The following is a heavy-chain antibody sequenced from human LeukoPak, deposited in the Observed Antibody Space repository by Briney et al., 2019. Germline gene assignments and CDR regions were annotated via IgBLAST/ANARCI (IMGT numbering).Heavy chain of an antibody. CDR1: GGSFSGYY. J-gene: IGHJ4*02. Sequence: SETLSLTCAVYGGSFSGYYWSWIRQPPGKGLEWIGEINHSGSTNYNPSLKSRVTISVDTSKNQFSLKLSSVTAADTAVYYCARDRSYYDSSGYFDYWGQGTLVTVSS. D-gene: IGHD3-22*01. CDR3: ARDRSYYDSSGYFDY. CDR2: INHSGST. V-gene: IGHV4-34*01.